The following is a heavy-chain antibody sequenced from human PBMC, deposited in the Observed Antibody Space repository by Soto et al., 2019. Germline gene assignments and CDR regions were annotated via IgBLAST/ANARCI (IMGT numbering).Heavy chain of an antibody. Sequence: PSETLSLTCAVSGGSFTSNNWWTCVRQPPGQGLEWIGEIYRTGSTNYNPSLKSRVTISLDKSEKQISLKVTSLTAADTAVYYCASRDPGTSVDYWGQGTLVTVYS. CDR3: ASRDPGTSVDY. J-gene: IGHJ4*02. V-gene: IGHV4-4*02. CDR2: IYRTGST. CDR1: GGSFTSNNW. D-gene: IGHD1-7*01.